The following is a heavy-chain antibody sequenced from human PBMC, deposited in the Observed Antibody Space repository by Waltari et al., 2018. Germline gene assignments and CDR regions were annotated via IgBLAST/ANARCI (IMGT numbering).Heavy chain of an antibody. Sequence: QVQLVQSGAEVKKPGASVKVSCKASGYTFTGYYMHWVRQAPGQGLEWMGRINPNSGGTIYAQKFQGRVTMTEDTSTDTAYMELSSLRSEDTAVYYCATEGPGTTNWFDPWGQGTLVTVSS. D-gene: IGHD1-7*01. CDR1: GYTFTGYY. V-gene: IGHV1-2*06. CDR3: ATEGPGTTNWFDP. CDR2: INPNSGGT. J-gene: IGHJ5*02.